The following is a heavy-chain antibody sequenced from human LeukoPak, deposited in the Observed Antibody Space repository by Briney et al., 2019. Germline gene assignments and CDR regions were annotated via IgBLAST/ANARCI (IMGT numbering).Heavy chain of an antibody. V-gene: IGHV3-23*01. CDR1: GFTFSSYA. D-gene: IGHD1-1*01. J-gene: IGHJ6*03. CDR3: ATALLRASTYMDV. Sequence: GGSLRLSCVASGFTFSSYAMSWVRQAPAKGLEWVSWTSGSGGSTYYADSVKGRFTISRDNSKNTVYPQMNSLRAEDTAVYYCATALLRASTYMDVWGKGTTVTVSS. CDR2: TSGSGGST.